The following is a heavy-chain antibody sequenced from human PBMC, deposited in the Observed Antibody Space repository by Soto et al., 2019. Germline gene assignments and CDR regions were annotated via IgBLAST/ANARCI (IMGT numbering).Heavy chain of an antibody. V-gene: IGHV4-31*03. CDR3: ARDRGSDDFWSGYPAAAPYYYYGMDV. D-gene: IGHD3-3*01. J-gene: IGHJ6*02. Sequence: ALCVTCPVSGVSISSGGYYGSWIRQHPGKGLEWIGYMYYSGSTYYNPSLKSRVTISVDTSKNQFSLKLSSVTAADTAVYYSARDRGSDDFWSGYPAAAPYYYYGMDVWGQGTKVTVSS. CDR1: GVSISSGGYY. CDR2: MYYSGST.